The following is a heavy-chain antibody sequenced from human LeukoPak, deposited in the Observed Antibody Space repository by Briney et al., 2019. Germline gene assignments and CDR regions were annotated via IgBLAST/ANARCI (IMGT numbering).Heavy chain of an antibody. J-gene: IGHJ3*02. V-gene: IGHV3-30*04. CDR1: GFTFSKFA. D-gene: IGHD5-18*01. CDR3: ARARSSYGYGDAFDI. Sequence: PGGSLRLSCAAAGFTFSKFAMHWVRQAPGKGLEWVAVISYDGSSKYYADSVKDRFTISRDNSKNTLYLQMNSLRAEDTAVYYCARARSSYGYGDAFDIWGQGTMVTVSS. CDR2: ISYDGSSK.